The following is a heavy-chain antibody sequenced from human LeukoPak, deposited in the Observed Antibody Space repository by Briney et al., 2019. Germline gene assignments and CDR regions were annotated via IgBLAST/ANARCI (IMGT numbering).Heavy chain of an antibody. CDR2: IIPIFGTA. Sequence: GASVKVSCKASGGTFSSYAISWVRQVPGQGLEWMGGIIPIFGTANYAQKFQGRVTITADESTSTAYMELSSLRSEDTAVYYCARGRMGAVTDYWGQGTLVTVSS. V-gene: IGHV1-69*13. CDR3: ARGRMGAVTDY. J-gene: IGHJ4*02. D-gene: IGHD1-26*01. CDR1: GGTFSSYA.